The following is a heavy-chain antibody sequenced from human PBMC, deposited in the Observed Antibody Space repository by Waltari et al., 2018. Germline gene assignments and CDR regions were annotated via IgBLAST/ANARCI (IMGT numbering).Heavy chain of an antibody. J-gene: IGHJ4*02. CDR2: IYHSGST. V-gene: IGHV4-38-2*02. CDR1: GYSISSGYY. Sequence: QVKLQESGPGLVKPSETLSLTCAVSGYSISSGYYWGWIRQPPGKGLEWIGSIYHSGSTYYNPSLKSRVTISVDTSKNQFSLKLSSVTAADTAVYYCARESGSFFYFDYWGQGTLVTISS. CDR3: ARESGSFFYFDY. D-gene: IGHD1-26*01.